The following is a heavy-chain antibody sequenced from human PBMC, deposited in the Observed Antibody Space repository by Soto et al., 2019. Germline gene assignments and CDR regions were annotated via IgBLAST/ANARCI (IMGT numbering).Heavy chain of an antibody. Sequence: QVQLMQSGAEVKKPGASVKVSCKASGYTFTTYYMHWVRQAPGQGLEWMGIINPSGGGTNYAQKFQDRVTTTRDTSTSTVHMQLSSLRSEDTAVYYCASEGRGQQLPRNVDYWGQGTLLTVSS. V-gene: IGHV1-46*01. CDR2: INPSGGGT. J-gene: IGHJ4*02. CDR3: ASEGRGQQLPRNVDY. D-gene: IGHD6-13*01. CDR1: GYTFTTYY.